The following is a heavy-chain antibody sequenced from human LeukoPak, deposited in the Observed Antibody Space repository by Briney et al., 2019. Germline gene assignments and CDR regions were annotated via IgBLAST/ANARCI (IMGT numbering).Heavy chain of an antibody. CDR1: GFTSSHYW. CDR3: AREDMWAFDM. D-gene: IGHD2-15*01. V-gene: IGHV3-7*01. CDR2: IKPDGTDK. J-gene: IGHJ3*02. Sequence: GGSLRLSCAASGFTSSHYWMRWVRQAPGKGLEWVANIKPDGTDKYYVDSVKGRFTISKDNAKNTLYLQMDSLRAEDTAVYYCAREDMWAFDMWGQGTMVTVSS.